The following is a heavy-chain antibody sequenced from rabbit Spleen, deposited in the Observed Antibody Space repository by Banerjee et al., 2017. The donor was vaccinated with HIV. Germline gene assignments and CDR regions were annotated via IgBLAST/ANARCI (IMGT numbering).Heavy chain of an antibody. CDR2: IYPITETT. Sequence: QEQLVESGGGLVKPGASLTLTCTASGIDFSSSYYMCWVRQAPGKGLEWIGIIYPITETTYYANWVNGRFTISSDNAQNTVDLQMNSLTAADTATYFCAREDVGGSVSLWGQGTLVTVS. CDR3: AREDVGGSVSL. J-gene: IGHJ4*01. CDR1: GIDFSSSYY. D-gene: IGHD1-1*01. V-gene: IGHV1S43*01.